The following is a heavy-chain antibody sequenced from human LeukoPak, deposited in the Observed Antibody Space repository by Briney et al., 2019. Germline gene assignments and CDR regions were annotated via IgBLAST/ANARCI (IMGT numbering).Heavy chain of an antibody. D-gene: IGHD3-3*01. J-gene: IGHJ4*02. CDR3: ASSFGVVIIG. CDR1: GGSISSSSYY. V-gene: IGHV4-39*01. CDR2: IYYSGST. Sequence: SETLSLTCTVSGGSISSSSYYWGWIRQPPGKGLEWIGSIYYSGSTYYNPSLKSRVTISVDTSKNQFSLKLSSVTAADTAVYYCASSFGVVIIGWGQGTLVTVSS.